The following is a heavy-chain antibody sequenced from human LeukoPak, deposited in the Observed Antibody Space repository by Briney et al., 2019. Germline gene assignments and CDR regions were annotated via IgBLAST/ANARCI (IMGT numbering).Heavy chain of an antibody. CDR2: IYYSGST. D-gene: IGHD3-10*01. CDR1: GGSISSYY. V-gene: IGHV4-59*08. CDR3: ASSGGPVDAFDI. J-gene: IGHJ3*02. Sequence: SETLSLTCTVSGGSISSYYWSWIRQPQGKGLEWIGYIYYSGSTNYNPSLKSRVTISVDTSKNQFSLKLSSVTAADTAVYYCASSGGPVDAFDIWGQGTMVTVSS.